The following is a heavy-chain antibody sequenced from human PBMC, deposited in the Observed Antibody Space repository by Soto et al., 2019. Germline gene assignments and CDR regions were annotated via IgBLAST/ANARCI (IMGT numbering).Heavy chain of an antibody. D-gene: IGHD2-2*02. CDR1: GGTFSSYA. Sequence: SVKVSCKASGGTFSSYAISWVRQAPGQGLEWMGGIIPIFGTANYAQKFQGRVTITADESTSTAYMELSSLRSEDTAVYYCAREASPAIHWFDPWGQGTLVTVSS. CDR2: IIPIFGTA. V-gene: IGHV1-69*13. CDR3: AREASPAIHWFDP. J-gene: IGHJ5*02.